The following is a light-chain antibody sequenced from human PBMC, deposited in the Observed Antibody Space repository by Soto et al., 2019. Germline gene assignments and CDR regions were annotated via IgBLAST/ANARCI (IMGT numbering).Light chain of an antibody. CDR2: GAS. Sequence: EIVLTQSPGTLSLSPGERATLSCRASQSVSNSYLAWYQQKPGQAPRLLIYGASTRATCIPARFSGSGSGTEFTLTISSLQSEDFAVYFRQQYNIWPQTFGQGTKVDIK. V-gene: IGKV3D-15*01. CDR3: QQYNIWPQT. CDR1: QSVSNSY. J-gene: IGKJ1*01.